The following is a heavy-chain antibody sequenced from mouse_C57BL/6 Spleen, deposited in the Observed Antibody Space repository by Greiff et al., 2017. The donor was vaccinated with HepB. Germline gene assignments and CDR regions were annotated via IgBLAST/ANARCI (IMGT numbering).Heavy chain of an antibody. CDR3: ARRYYGSSYKDWYFDV. Sequence: QVQLQQPEAELVMPGASVKLSCKASGYTFTSYWMHWVKQRPGQGLEWIGEIDPSDSYTNYNQKFKGKSTLTVDKSSSTAYMQLSSLTSEDSAVYYCARRYYGSSYKDWYFDVWGTGTTVTVSS. J-gene: IGHJ1*03. CDR2: IDPSDSYT. CDR1: GYTFTSYW. D-gene: IGHD1-1*01. V-gene: IGHV1-69*01.